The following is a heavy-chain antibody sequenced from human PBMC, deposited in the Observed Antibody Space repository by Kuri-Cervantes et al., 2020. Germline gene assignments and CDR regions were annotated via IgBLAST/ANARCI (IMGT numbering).Heavy chain of an antibody. CDR2: FDPEDGET. CDR3: ARVGVVPAAITFDYMDV. D-gene: IGHD2-2*01. CDR1: GGTFSSYA. Sequence: ASVKVSCKASGGTFSSYAISWVRQAPGQGLEWMGGFDPEDGETIYAQKFQGRVTMTEDTSTDTAYMELSSLRSEDTAVYYCARVGVVPAAITFDYMDVWGKGTTVTVSS. V-gene: IGHV1-24*01. J-gene: IGHJ6*03.